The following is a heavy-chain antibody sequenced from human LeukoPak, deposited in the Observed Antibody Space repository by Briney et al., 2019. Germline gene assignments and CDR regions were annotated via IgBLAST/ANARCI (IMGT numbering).Heavy chain of an antibody. V-gene: IGHV3-7*01. CDR1: GFTFSSYW. CDR2: IKQGGSEK. CDR3: ARDSPNCGGDCYYFDY. J-gene: IGHJ4*02. D-gene: IGHD2-21*02. Sequence: PGGSLRLSCAASGFTFSSYWMSWVRQAPGKGLEWVANIKQGGSEKYYVDSVKGRFTISRDNAKNSLYLQMNSLRAEDTAVYYCARDSPNCGGDCYYFDYWGQGTLVTVSS.